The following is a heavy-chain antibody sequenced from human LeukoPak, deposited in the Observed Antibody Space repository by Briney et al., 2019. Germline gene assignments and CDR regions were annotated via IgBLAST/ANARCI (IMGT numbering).Heavy chain of an antibody. D-gene: IGHD5-24*01. J-gene: IGHJ3*02. CDR1: GYTFTNYG. CDR2: IIPIFGTA. CDR3: AVDVEMATTKTDDAFDI. Sequence: ASVKVSCKASGYTFTNYGISWVRQAPGQGLEWMGGIIPIFGTANYAQKFQGRVTITADESTSTAYMELSSLRSEDTAVYYCAVDVEMATTKTDDAFDIRGQGTMVTVSS. V-gene: IGHV1-69*13.